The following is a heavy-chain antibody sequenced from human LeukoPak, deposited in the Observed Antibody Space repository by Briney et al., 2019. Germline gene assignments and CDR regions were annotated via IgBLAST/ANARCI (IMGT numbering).Heavy chain of an antibody. D-gene: IGHD7-27*01. CDR3: ARGPPNWGYDY. V-gene: IGHV1-8*01. Sequence: ASVTVSCKASGYTFTSYAFNWVRQAPGQRPEWMGWMSPNSGDTGYAQKFQDRVTMTRNTSISTAYMELSSLRSDDTAVYYCARGPPNWGYDYWGPGTLVTVSS. CDR1: GYTFTSYA. J-gene: IGHJ4*02. CDR2: MSPNSGDT.